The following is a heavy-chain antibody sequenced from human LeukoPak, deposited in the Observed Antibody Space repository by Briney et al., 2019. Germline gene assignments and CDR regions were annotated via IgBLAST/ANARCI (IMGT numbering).Heavy chain of an antibody. CDR2: ISSSGSTI. V-gene: IGHV3-11*01. Sequence: PGGSLRLSCAASGFTFSSYSMSWVRQAPGKGLEWVSYISSSGSTIYYADSVKGRFTISRDNAKNSLYLQMNSLRAEDTAVYYCASQGYSYGRALTDYWGQGTLVTVSS. CDR1: GFTFSSYS. D-gene: IGHD5-18*01. J-gene: IGHJ4*02. CDR3: ASQGYSYGRALTDY.